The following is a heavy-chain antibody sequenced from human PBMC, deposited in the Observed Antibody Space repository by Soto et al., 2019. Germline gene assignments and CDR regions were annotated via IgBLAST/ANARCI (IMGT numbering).Heavy chain of an antibody. D-gene: IGHD3-10*01. Sequence: SVKVSCKASGGTFSSYAISWVRQAPGQGLEWMGGIIPIFGTANYAQKFQGRVTITADESTSTAYMELSSLRSEDTAGYYCARFGELSDYYYGMDVWGQGTTVTVSS. V-gene: IGHV1-69*13. J-gene: IGHJ6*02. CDR1: GGTFSSYA. CDR2: IIPIFGTA. CDR3: ARFGELSDYYYGMDV.